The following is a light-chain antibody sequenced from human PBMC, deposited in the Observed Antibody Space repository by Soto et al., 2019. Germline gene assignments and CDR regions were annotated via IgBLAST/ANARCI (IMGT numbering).Light chain of an antibody. CDR2: NTS. J-gene: IGKJ4*01. CDR3: QQRYNWPPLT. CDR1: QTVGSF. Sequence: EIVLTQSPATLSLSPGERATLSCRASQTVGSFLAWYQHKPGQAPRLLIYNTSKRANGIPARFSGSGSGTDFTLTISSLEPEDFAVYYCQQRYNWPPLTFGGGNKVE. V-gene: IGKV3-11*01.